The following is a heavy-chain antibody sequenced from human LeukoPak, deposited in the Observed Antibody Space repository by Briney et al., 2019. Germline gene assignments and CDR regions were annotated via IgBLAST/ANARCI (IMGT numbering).Heavy chain of an antibody. CDR2: ISGSGSST. D-gene: IGHD7-27*01. V-gene: IGHV3-23*01. CDR1: GFTFSNYA. Sequence: GGSLRLSCAASGFTFSNYAMSWVRQAPGKGLEWVSTISGSGSSTYSADSVKGRFTISRDNSKNTLYLQMNSLRAEDTAVYYCARDLNWETYWGQGTLVSVSS. J-gene: IGHJ4*02. CDR3: ARDLNWETY.